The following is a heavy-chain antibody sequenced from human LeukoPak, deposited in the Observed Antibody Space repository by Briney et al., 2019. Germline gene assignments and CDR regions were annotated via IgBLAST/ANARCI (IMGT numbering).Heavy chain of an antibody. J-gene: IGHJ4*02. Sequence: GGSLRLSCAASGITFSSYAMSWVRQAPGKGLEWVSTISGSGSSTYYADSVKGRFTISRDNSKNTLYLQMNSLRAEDTAVYYCAKDGNTAMVRGPFDYWGQGTLVTVSS. CDR1: GITFSSYA. D-gene: IGHD5-18*01. CDR3: AKDGNTAMVRGPFDY. V-gene: IGHV3-23*01. CDR2: ISGSGSST.